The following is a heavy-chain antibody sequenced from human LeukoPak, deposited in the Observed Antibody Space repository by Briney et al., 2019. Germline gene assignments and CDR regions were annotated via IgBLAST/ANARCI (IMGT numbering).Heavy chain of an antibody. D-gene: IGHD2-2*01. J-gene: IGHJ6*02. V-gene: IGHV7-4-1*02. Sequence: ASVKVSCKASGYTFTSYALNWLRQAPGQGLEWMGWINTNTGNPTYAQGFTGRFVFSLDTSVSTAYLQISNLKAEDTAVYYCARPPTDCSSTSCPGQVYYYYYYGMDVWGQGTTVTVSS. CDR3: ARPPTDCSSTSCPGQVYYYYYYGMDV. CDR1: GYTFTSYA. CDR2: INTNTGNP.